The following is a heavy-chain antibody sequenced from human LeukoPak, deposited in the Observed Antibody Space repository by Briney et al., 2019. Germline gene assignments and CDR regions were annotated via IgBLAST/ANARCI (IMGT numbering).Heavy chain of an antibody. J-gene: IGHJ5*02. Sequence: ASVKVSCKASGGTFSSYAISWVRQAPGQGLEWMGGIIPIFGTANYAQKFQGRVTITTDESTSTAYMELSSLRSEDTAVYYCASTDTHYDFWSGYYTGNWFDPWGQGTLVTVSS. CDR2: IIPIFGTA. CDR1: GGTFSSYA. D-gene: IGHD3-3*01. CDR3: ASTDTHYDFWSGYYTGNWFDP. V-gene: IGHV1-69*05.